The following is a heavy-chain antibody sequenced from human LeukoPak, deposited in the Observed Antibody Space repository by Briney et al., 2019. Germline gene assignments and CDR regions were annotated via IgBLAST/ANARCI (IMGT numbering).Heavy chain of an antibody. Sequence: SQTLSLTGTVSGGAISSGGYYWSWIRQPAGKGLEWIGRIHASGSTYYNPSLKSRVTISVDTSKNQFSLKLSSVTAADTAVYYCARDLDGDGVYYFDYWGQGSLVTVSS. CDR3: ARDLDGDGVYYFDY. CDR1: GGAISSGGYY. CDR2: IHASGST. V-gene: IGHV4-61*02. J-gene: IGHJ4*02. D-gene: IGHD3-10*01.